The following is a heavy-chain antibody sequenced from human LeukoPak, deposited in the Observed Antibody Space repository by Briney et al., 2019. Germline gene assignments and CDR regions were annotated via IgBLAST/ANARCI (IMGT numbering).Heavy chain of an antibody. J-gene: IGHJ3*02. V-gene: IGHV3-23*01. D-gene: IGHD3-22*01. CDR3: AKDRQVTMIVVVQDAFDI. CDR2: ISGSGGST. CDR1: GFTFSSYA. Sequence: GGSLRLSCAASGFTFSSYAMSWVRQAPGKGLEWVSAISGSGGSTYYADSVKGRFTISRDSSKNTLYLQMNSLRAENTAVYYCAKDRQVTMIVVVQDAFDIWGQGTMVTVSS.